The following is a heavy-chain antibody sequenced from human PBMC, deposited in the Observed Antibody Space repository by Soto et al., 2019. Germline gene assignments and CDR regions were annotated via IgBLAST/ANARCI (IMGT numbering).Heavy chain of an antibody. V-gene: IGHV4-30-2*01. D-gene: IGHD3-3*01. Sequence: PSETLSLTCAVSGGSISSGGYSWSWIRQPPGKGLGWIGYIYHSGSTYYNPSLKSRVTISVDRSKNQFSLKLSSVTAADTAVYYCARARGTIFGVDTYYYYYYGMDVWGQGTTVTVSS. CDR2: IYHSGST. CDR3: ARARGTIFGVDTYYYYYYGMDV. CDR1: GGSISSGGYS. J-gene: IGHJ6*02.